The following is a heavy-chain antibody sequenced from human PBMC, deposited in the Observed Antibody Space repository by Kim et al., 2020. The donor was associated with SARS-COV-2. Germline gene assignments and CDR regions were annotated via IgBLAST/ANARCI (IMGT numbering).Heavy chain of an antibody. Sequence: ASVKVSCKASGYTFTSYAMNWVRQAPGQGLEWMGWINTNTGNPTYAQGFTGRFVFSLDTSVSTAYLQISSLKAEDTAVYYCARDAALIRYFDWVRPYYYGMDVWGQGTTVTVFS. CDR3: ARDAALIRYFDWVRPYYYGMDV. CDR2: INTNTGNP. CDR1: GYTFTSYA. D-gene: IGHD3-9*01. J-gene: IGHJ6*02. V-gene: IGHV7-4-1*02.